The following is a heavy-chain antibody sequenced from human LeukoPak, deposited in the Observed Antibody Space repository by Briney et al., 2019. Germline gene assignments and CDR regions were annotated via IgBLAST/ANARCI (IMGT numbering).Heavy chain of an antibody. CDR1: GGSISDYY. Sequence: SETLSLTCTVSGGSISDYYWSWIRQPPGKGLEWIGYIYYSGSTNYNPSLKSRVTISVDTSKNQFSLKLSSVTAADTAVYYCARQDIVVREDWFDPWGQGTLVTVSS. CDR3: ARQDIVVREDWFDP. D-gene: IGHD2-15*01. CDR2: IYYSGST. V-gene: IGHV4-59*08. J-gene: IGHJ5*02.